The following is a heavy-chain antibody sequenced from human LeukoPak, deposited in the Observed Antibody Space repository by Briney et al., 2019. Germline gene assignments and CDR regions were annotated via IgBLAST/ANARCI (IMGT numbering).Heavy chain of an antibody. J-gene: IGHJ4*02. CDR2: IYYSGST. CDR1: GGSISSSSYY. CDR3: ARRRDGYNYHFDY. D-gene: IGHD5-24*01. V-gene: IGHV4-39*01. Sequence: SETLSLTCTVSGGSISSSSYYWGWIRQPPGKGLEWIGSIYYSGSTYYNPSLKSRVTISVDTSKNRFSLKLSSVTAADTAVYYCARRRDGYNYHFDYWGQGTLVTVST.